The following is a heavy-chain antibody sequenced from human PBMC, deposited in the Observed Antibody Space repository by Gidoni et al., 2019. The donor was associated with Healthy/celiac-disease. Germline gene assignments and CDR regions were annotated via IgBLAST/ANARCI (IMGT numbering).Heavy chain of an antibody. J-gene: IGHJ3*02. CDR2: IYWDDDK. Sequence: QITLKESGPTLVKPTQTLTLTCTFSGFSLSTSGVGVGWIRQPPGKALEWLALIYWDDDKRYSPSLKSRLTITRDTSKNQVVLTMTNMDPVDTATYYCAHKGGGDYGGFAFDIWGQGTMVTVSS. D-gene: IGHD4-17*01. CDR1: GFSLSTSGVG. V-gene: IGHV2-5*02. CDR3: AHKGGGDYGGFAFDI.